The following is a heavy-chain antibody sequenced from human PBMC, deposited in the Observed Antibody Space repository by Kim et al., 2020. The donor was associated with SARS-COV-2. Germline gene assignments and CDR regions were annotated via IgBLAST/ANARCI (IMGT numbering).Heavy chain of an antibody. V-gene: IGHV3-30*01. J-gene: IGHJ6*02. Sequence: YADSVKGRLPISRDNSKNTLYLQMNILRAEDTAVYYCARGSSGSYYGMDVWGQGTTVTVSS. CDR3: ARGSSGSYYGMDV. D-gene: IGHD1-26*01.